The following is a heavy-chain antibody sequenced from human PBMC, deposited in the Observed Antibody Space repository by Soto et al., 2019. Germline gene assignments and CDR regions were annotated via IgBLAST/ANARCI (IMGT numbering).Heavy chain of an antibody. CDR3: ARHRHRSTIYQG. V-gene: IGHV4-39*01. D-gene: IGHD3-3*01. CDR2: IYYSGST. Sequence: LSLTCTVSGGSISSSSYYWGWIRQPPGKGLEWIGSIYYSGSTYYNPSLKSRVTISVDTSKNQFSLKLSSVTAADTAVYYCARHRHRSTIYQGWGRGTLVIVSS. J-gene: IGHJ4*02. CDR1: GGSISSSSYY.